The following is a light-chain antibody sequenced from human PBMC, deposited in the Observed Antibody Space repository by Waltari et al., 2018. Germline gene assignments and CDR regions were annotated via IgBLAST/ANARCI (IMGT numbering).Light chain of an antibody. J-gene: IGKJ1*01. CDR2: DAS. V-gene: IGKV1-33*01. CDR1: QDITNY. Sequence: DIQMTQSPSSLSASVGDRVTITCQASQDITNYLNWYQQKPGKAPKLLIYDASNLETGVPSRFSGSGSGTDFTFTISSLQPEDIAAYYCQHCDNRPWTFGQGTKVEIK. CDR3: QHCDNRPWT.